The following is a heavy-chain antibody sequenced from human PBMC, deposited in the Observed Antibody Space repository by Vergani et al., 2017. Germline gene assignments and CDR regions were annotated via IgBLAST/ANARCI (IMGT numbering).Heavy chain of an antibody. CDR3: ARCRSGSYYFHYYYYMDV. D-gene: IGHD1-26*01. J-gene: IGHJ6*03. V-gene: IGHV1-8*01. Sequence: QVQLVQSGAEVKKPGASVKVSCKASGYTFTSYDINWVRQATGQGLEWMGWMNPNSGNTGYAQKFQGRVTMTRNTSISTAYMELSSLRSEDTAVYYCARCRSGSYYFHYYYYMDVWGKGTTVTVSS. CDR1: GYTFTSYD. CDR2: MNPNSGNT.